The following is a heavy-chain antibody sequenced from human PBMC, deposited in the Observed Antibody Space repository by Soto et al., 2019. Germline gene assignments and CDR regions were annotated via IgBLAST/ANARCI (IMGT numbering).Heavy chain of an antibody. CDR3: ARTSAAGKYYYGMDV. V-gene: IGHV5-51*01. CDR1: GYSFTSYW. CDR2: IYPGDSDT. D-gene: IGHD6-13*01. Sequence: PGESLKISCKGSGYSFTSYWIGWVRQMPGKGLEWIGIIYPGDSDTRYNPSFQGQVTISADKSISTAYLQWSSLKASDTAIYYCARTSAAGKYYYGMDVWGQGATVTVSS. J-gene: IGHJ6*02.